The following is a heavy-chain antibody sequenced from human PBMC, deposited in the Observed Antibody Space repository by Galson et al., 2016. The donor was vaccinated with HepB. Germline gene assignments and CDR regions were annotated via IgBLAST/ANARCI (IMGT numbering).Heavy chain of an antibody. Sequence: QSGAEVKKPGESLKISCKGSGYIFTNYWIGWVRQMPGKGLEWMGIIYPGDSDTRYSPSFQGQVTISADKSISTAYLQWSSLKASDTAMYDCARTRLNWHDIVDYYGMDVWGKGTTVTVSS. CDR3: ARTRLNWHDIVDYYGMDV. V-gene: IGHV5-51*01. CDR2: IYPGDSDT. CDR1: GYIFTNYW. J-gene: IGHJ6*04. D-gene: IGHD1-1*01.